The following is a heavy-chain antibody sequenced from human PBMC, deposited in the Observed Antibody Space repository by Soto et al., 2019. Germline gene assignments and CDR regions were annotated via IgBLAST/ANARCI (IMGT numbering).Heavy chain of an antibody. CDR2: IIPIFGTA. V-gene: IGHV1-69*06. Sequence: ASVKVSCKASGGTFSSYAISWVRQAPGQGLEWMGGIIPIFGTANYAQKFQGRVTITADKSTSTAYMELSSLRSEDTAVYYCARDLRDIVVVVAATPHTYSYYYGMDVSYQAPTVTVSS. CDR3: ARDLRDIVVVVAATPHTYSYYYGMDV. J-gene: IGHJ6*02. CDR1: GGTFSSYA. D-gene: IGHD2-15*01.